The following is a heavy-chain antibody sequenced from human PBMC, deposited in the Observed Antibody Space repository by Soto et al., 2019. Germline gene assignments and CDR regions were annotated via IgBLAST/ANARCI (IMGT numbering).Heavy chain of an antibody. CDR3: AKVMWTADYYDSSGYYYYADY. D-gene: IGHD3-22*01. CDR2: ISYDGSNK. CDR1: GFTFSSYG. J-gene: IGHJ4*02. V-gene: IGHV3-30*18. Sequence: GGSLRLSCAASGFTFSSYGMHWVRQAPGKGLEWVAVISYDGSNKYYADSVKGRFTISRDNSKNTLYLQMNSLRAEDTVVYYFAKVMWTADYYDSSGYYYYADYWGQGTLVTVSS.